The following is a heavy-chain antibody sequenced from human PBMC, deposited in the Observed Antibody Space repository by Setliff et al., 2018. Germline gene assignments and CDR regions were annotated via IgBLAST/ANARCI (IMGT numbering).Heavy chain of an antibody. CDR3: ARGRDGYTSNAFEF. J-gene: IGHJ3*01. D-gene: IGHD5-12*01. CDR2: IIPVIDTT. CDR1: GGAFSSYA. V-gene: IGHV1-69*11. Sequence: SVKVSCKASGGAFSSYALSWVRQAPGQGLEWMGRIIPVIDTTNYAETFQGRVTITADESTRTVYMELSSLRSEDTAIYYCARGRDGYTSNAFEFWDQGTMVTVSS.